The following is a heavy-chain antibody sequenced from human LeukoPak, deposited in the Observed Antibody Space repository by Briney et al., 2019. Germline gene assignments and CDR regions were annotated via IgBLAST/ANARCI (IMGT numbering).Heavy chain of an antibody. J-gene: IGHJ1*01. Sequence: GGSLRLSCAASGFTVGTNSMSWVRQSPGKGLEWVSVIYSGGSTYYADSVNGRFTISRDNSRNTLLLQMNSLRTEDTALYYCASAREYCGSAECYEYFQHWGQGTLVTVSS. D-gene: IGHD2-21*01. CDR2: IYSGGST. CDR1: GFTVGTNS. V-gene: IGHV3-53*01. CDR3: ASAREYCGSAECYEYFQH.